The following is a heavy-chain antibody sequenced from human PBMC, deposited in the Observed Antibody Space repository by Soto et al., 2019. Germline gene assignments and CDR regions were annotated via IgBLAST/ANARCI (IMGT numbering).Heavy chain of an antibody. J-gene: IGHJ5*02. D-gene: IGHD6-13*01. CDR2: TYYRSKWYN. CDR3: AREYCSSWFEGSYNWFDP. CDR1: GDSVSSNSAA. Sequence: SQTLSLTCAISGDSVSSNSAAWNWIRQSPSRGLEWLGRTYYRSKWYNDYAVSVKSRITINPDTSKNQFSLQLNSVTPEDTAVYYCAREYCSSWFEGSYNWFDPWGQGTLVTVSS. V-gene: IGHV6-1*01.